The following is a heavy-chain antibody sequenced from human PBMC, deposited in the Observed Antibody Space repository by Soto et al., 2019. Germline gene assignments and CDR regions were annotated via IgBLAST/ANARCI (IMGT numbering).Heavy chain of an antibody. Sequence: SVKVSCKASGGSFSTYGITWVRQAPGQGLEWMGGIIPTIGTTKYAQKFQGRVTITADASTTTAYVELSSLRSDDTAVYYCARELKEQGSYYYYGLDVCGQGPKVTVYS. CDR2: IIPTIGTT. V-gene: IGHV1-69*13. CDR3: ARELKEQGSYYYYGLDV. J-gene: IGHJ6*02. D-gene: IGHD6-13*01. CDR1: GGSFSTYG.